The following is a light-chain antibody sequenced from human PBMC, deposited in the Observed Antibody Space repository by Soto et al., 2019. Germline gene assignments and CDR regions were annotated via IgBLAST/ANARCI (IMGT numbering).Light chain of an antibody. CDR1: QTISSW. J-gene: IGKJ1*01. CDR2: KAS. CDR3: QQDNSYSEA. V-gene: IGKV1-5*03. Sequence: DFHMTSSHCPLFGSVGDRVTITRRASQTISSWLAWYQQKPGKAPKLLIYKASTLKSGAPSRFSGSGSGTEFTLTISSLQPDDFATYYCQQDNSYSEAFGQGTKVEI.